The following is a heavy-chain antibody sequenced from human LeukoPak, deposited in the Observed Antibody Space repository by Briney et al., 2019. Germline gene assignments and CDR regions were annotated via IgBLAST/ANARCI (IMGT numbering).Heavy chain of an antibody. Sequence: PGGSLRLSCAASGFTFSSYSMNWVRQAPGKGLEWVSSIISSSSYIYYADSLKGRFTISRDNAKNSLYLQMNSLRAEDTAVYYCARRTPPSSADYWGQGTLVTVSS. D-gene: IGHD6-13*01. CDR1: GFTFSSYS. V-gene: IGHV3-21*01. CDR3: ARRTPPSSADY. J-gene: IGHJ4*02. CDR2: IISSSSYI.